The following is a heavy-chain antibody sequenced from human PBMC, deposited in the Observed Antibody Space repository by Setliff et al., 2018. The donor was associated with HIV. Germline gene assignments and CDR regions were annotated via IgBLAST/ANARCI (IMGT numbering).Heavy chain of an antibody. D-gene: IGHD6-13*01. V-gene: IGHV4-38-2*02. J-gene: IGHJ5*02. CDR3: ARDFKRYNSPCRFDP. CDR2: IYHSGTT. Sequence: PSETLSLTCAVSGYSISSGYYWGWIRQTPGKGLEWIGSIYHSGTTYYNPSLRSRVTISVDKSQNQFSLKLSSVTAADTAVYYCARDFKRYNSPCRFDPWGQGTLVTVSS. CDR1: GYSISSGYY.